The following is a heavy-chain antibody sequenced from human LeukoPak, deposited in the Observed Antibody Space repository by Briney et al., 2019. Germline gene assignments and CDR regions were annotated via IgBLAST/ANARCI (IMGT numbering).Heavy chain of an antibody. CDR2: LYYSGGT. V-gene: IGHV4-59*08. CDR1: GGSISSYY. Sequence: PSETLSLTCTDSGGSISSYYWSWIRQTPGKGLEWIGYLYYSGGTDYNRSLKSRVTMSVDTSKNQFSLKLRFVTAADTAVYYCARRADYFSTTGYDKFDYWGQGSLVTVSS. D-gene: IGHD3-9*01. CDR3: ARRADYFSTTGYDKFDY. J-gene: IGHJ4*02.